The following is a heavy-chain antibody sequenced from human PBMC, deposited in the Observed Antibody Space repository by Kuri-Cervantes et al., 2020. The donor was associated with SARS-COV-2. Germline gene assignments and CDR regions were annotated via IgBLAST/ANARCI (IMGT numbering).Heavy chain of an antibody. Sequence: GESLKISCAVSGFTFSNYVMHWVRQAPGKGLEWVAVISDDGSNKFYADSVKGRFTISRDNSKNTLYLQMNSLRAEDTAVYYCARGCAWELLCAFDFWGQGTLVTVSS. D-gene: IGHD1-26*01. V-gene: IGHV3-30-3*01. J-gene: IGHJ3*01. CDR1: GFTFSNYV. CDR2: ISDDGSNK. CDR3: ARGCAWELLCAFDF.